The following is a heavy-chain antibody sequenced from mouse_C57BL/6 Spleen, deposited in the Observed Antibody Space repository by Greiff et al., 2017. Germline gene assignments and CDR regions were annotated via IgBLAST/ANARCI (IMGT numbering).Heavy chain of an antibody. J-gene: IGHJ1*03. V-gene: IGHV1-20*01. D-gene: IGHD1-1*01. CDR1: GYSFTGYF. Sequence: VQLQQSGPELVKPGDSVKISCKASGYSFTGYFMNWVMQSHGKSLEWIGRINPYNGDTFYNQKFKGKATLTVDKSSSTAHMELRSLTSEDSAVYYCARLGGAGSSYWYFDVWGTGTTDTVSS. CDR2: INPYNGDT. CDR3: ARLGGAGSSYWYFDV.